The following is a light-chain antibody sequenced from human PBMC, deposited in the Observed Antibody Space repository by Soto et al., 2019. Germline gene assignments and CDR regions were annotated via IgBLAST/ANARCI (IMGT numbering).Light chain of an antibody. CDR2: KAS. J-gene: IGKJ2*01. CDR3: HQTYSTPYT. CDR1: QSISVW. Sequence: DIQMTQSPSTLSASVGDRVTITCRASQSISVWLAWYQQKAGKAPNLLIYKASRLESGVPSRFSGSGSETEFTLTISGLQPGDSATYYCHQTYSTPYTFGQGTKVDIK. V-gene: IGKV1-5*03.